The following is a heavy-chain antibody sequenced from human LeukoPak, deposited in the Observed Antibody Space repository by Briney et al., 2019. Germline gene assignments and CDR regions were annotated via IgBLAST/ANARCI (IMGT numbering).Heavy chain of an antibody. CDR1: GFTFSSYA. CDR3: VKDHCSSTSCYAPAQFDP. V-gene: IGHV3-64D*09. J-gene: IGHJ5*02. Sequence: GGSQRLSCSASGFTFSSYAMHWVRQAPGKGLEYVSAISSNGGSTYYADSVKGRFTISRDNSKNTLYLQMSSLRAEDTAVYYCVKDHCSSTSCYAPAQFDPWGQGTLVTVSS. D-gene: IGHD2-2*01. CDR2: ISSNGGST.